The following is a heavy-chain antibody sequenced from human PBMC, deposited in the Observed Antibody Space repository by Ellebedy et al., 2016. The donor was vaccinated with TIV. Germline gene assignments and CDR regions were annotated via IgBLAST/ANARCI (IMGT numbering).Heavy chain of an antibody. CDR2: ISGSSTYI. J-gene: IGHJ4*02. D-gene: IGHD1-26*01. CDR1: GFTFSSYT. CDR3: ANLWEYGY. V-gene: IGHV3-21*06. Sequence: GESLKISRAASGFTFSSYTMNWVRQAPGKGLEWVSSISGSSTYIYYADSVKGRFTISRDNAQNSLYLQMNSLRAEDTAVYYCANLWEYGYWGQGILVTVSS.